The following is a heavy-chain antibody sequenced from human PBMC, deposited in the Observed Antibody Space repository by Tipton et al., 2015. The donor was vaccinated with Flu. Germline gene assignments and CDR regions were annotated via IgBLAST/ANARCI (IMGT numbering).Heavy chain of an antibody. CDR1: GITFSSYA. Sequence: SLRLPCTASGITFSSYAMSWVRQAPGKGLEWVSSIVRSGINTYYADSVKGRFTISRDNSKKTLYLQMNSLRVEDTAIYYCAKELFRASAGTRGGAYWGQGTMVTVSS. CDR2: IVRSGINT. CDR3: AKELFRASAGTRGGAY. J-gene: IGHJ4*02. V-gene: IGHV3-23*01. D-gene: IGHD6-19*01.